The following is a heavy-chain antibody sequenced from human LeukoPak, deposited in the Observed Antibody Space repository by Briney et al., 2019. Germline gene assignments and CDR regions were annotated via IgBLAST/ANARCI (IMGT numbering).Heavy chain of an antibody. D-gene: IGHD5-12*01. CDR3: TTDGGVATDFDY. CDR1: GFTLSNAW. V-gene: IGHV3-15*01. Sequence: GGSLRLSCAASGFTLSNAWMSWVRQAPGGGLEWVGRIKSKTDGGTTDYAAPVKGRFTISRDDSKNTLYLQMNSLKTEDTAVYYCTTDGGVATDFDYWGQGTLVTLSS. CDR2: IKSKTDGGTT. J-gene: IGHJ4*02.